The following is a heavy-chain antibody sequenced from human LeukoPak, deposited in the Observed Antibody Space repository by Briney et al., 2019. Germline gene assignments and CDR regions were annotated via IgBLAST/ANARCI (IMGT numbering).Heavy chain of an antibody. CDR3: ARNTTEVVTAKSVDP. CDR1: GYSINSGDY. V-gene: IGHV4-38-2*01. Sequence: SETLSLTCAVSGYSINSGDYRGWIRQPPGKGLEWIGSIYHSGSTHYNPSLKSRVTISVDTSKNQFSLKLSSVTAADTAVYYCARNTTEVVTAKSVDPWGQGTLVTVSS. J-gene: IGHJ5*02. D-gene: IGHD2-21*02. CDR2: IYHSGST.